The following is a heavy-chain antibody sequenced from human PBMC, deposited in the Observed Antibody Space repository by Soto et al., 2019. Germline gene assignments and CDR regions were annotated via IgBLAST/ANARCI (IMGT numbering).Heavy chain of an antibody. V-gene: IGHV1-69*12. Sequence: HVQLVQSGAEAKKPGSSVKVSCKASGGTFSSYAISWVRQDPGQGLAWMGGIIPIFGTANYAQKFQGRVTITEEESTSTAYMELSSLRSEDTAVYYCARAAMNEYSTSGGYGMDVWGHGTTVTVSS. CDR3: ARAAMNEYSTSGGYGMDV. CDR2: IIPIFGTA. CDR1: GGTFSSYA. J-gene: IGHJ6*02. D-gene: IGHD6-6*01.